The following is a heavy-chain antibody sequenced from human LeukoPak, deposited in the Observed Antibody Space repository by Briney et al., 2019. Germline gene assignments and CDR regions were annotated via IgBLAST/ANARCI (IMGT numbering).Heavy chain of an antibody. J-gene: IGHJ4*02. CDR2: IWYDGSNK. Sequence: AGGSLRLSCAASGFTFSSYGMHWVRQAPGKGLEWVAVIWYDGSNKYYADSVKGRFTISRDNSKNTLYLQMNSLRAEDTAVYYCARVGLYGSGSPGNGPLWGQGTLVTVSS. V-gene: IGHV3-33*01. D-gene: IGHD3-10*01. CDR1: GFTFSSYG. CDR3: ARVGLYGSGSPGNGPL.